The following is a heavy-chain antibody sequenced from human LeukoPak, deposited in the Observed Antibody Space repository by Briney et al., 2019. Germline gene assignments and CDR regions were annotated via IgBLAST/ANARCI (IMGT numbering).Heavy chain of an antibody. J-gene: IGHJ4*02. Sequence: GGSLRLSCAASGFTFSSHSMNWVRQAPGKGLEWVSHITASGTAMFYADSVKGRFTISRDNAKNSLYLQMNSLRDEDTAVYYCASSGSYRFDYWGQGTLVTVSS. V-gene: IGHV3-48*02. D-gene: IGHD1-26*01. CDR2: ITASGTAM. CDR3: ASSGSYRFDY. CDR1: GFTFSSHS.